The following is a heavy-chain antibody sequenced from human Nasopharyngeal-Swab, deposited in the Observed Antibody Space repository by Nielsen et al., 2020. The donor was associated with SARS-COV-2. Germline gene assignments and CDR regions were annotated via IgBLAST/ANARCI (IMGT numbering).Heavy chain of an antibody. Sequence: SETLSLTCTVSGGSISSYYWSWIRQPPGKGLEWIGEINHSGSTNYNPSLKSRVTISVDTSKNQFSLKLSSVTAADTAVYYCARDVAPYGMDVWGQGTTVTVSS. CDR1: GGSISSYY. CDR3: ARDVAPYGMDV. V-gene: IGHV4-34*01. CDR2: INHSGST. J-gene: IGHJ6*02.